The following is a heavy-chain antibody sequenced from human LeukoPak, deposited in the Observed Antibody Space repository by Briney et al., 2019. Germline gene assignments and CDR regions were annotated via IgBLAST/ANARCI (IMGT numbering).Heavy chain of an antibody. Sequence: GASVKVSCKVSGYTLTELSMHWVRQAPGKGLEWMGGFDPEDGETIYAQKFQGRVTMTEDTSTDTAYMELSSLRSEDTAVYYCATNSKWEPTYYSYMDVWGKGTTVTVSS. D-gene: IGHD1-26*01. CDR3: ATNSKWEPTYYSYMDV. J-gene: IGHJ6*03. CDR2: FDPEDGET. CDR1: GYTLTELS. V-gene: IGHV1-24*01.